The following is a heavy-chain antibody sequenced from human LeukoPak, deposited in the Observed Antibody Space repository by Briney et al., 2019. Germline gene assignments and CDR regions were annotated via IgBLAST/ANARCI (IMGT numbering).Heavy chain of an antibody. CDR1: GGSFSGYY. CDR2: INHSGST. V-gene: IGHV4-34*01. J-gene: IGHJ6*03. D-gene: IGHD2-15*01. CDR3: VWVAVSGYYYMDV. Sequence: PSETLSLTCAVYGGSFSGYYWSWIRQPPGKGLEWIGEINHSGSTNYNPSLKSRVTISVDTSKNQFSLKLSSVTAADTAVYYCVWVAVSGYYYMDVWGKGTTVTVSS.